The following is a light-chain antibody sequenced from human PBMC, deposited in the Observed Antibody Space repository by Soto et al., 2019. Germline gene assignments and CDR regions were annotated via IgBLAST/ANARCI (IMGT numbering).Light chain of an antibody. J-gene: IGKJ1*01. CDR2: AAS. V-gene: IGKV1-39*01. CDR1: QSISSD. CDR3: QLRYRPPRT. Sequence: QMAESPSSLSASEGERVTIIGRGGQSISSDVNRYQQKPVKAPKLLIYAASSLQSGVPSRFSGIGSGTDFTLTISSLHSEDFATYYCQLRYRPPRTFGQGTKV.